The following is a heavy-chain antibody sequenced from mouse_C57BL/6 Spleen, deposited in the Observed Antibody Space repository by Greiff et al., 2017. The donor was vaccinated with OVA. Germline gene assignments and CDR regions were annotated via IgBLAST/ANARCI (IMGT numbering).Heavy chain of an antibody. CDR3: ARDLDSSGYSFDY. J-gene: IGHJ2*01. D-gene: IGHD3-2*02. CDR1: GFTFSSYA. Sequence: EVHLVESGGGLVKPGGSLKLSCAASGFTFSSYAMSWVRQTPEKRLEWVATISDGGSYTYYPDNVKGRFTISRDNAKNNLYLQMSHLKSEDTAMYYCARDLDSSGYSFDYWGQGTTLTVSS. CDR2: ISDGGSYT. V-gene: IGHV5-4*01.